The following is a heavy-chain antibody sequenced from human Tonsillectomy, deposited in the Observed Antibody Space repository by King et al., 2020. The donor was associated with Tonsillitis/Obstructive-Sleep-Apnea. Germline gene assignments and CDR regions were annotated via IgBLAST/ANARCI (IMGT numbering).Heavy chain of an antibody. V-gene: IGHV1-2*02. CDR2: INCNSGVT. J-gene: IGHJ5*02. CDR1: GYTFTGYY. Sequence: VQLVESGAEVKKPGASVKVSCKPSGYTFTGYYIHWVRQAPGQGLEWMGWINCNSGVTNYTQKFQGRVTMTRETSISTAYMELSSLRSDDTAVYYCARARYNSACDPWGQGTLVTVSS. CDR3: ARARYNSACDP. D-gene: IGHD6-19*01.